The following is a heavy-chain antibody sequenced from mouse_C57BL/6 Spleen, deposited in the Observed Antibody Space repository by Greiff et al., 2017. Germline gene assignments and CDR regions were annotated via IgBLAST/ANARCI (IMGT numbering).Heavy chain of an antibody. CDR2: IHPNSGST. J-gene: IGHJ4*01. CDR3: ARSPSSGFYYAMDY. CDR1: GYTFTSYW. D-gene: IGHD3-2*02. Sequence: QVQLQQPGAELVKPGASVKLSCKASGYTFTSYWMHWVKQRPGQGLEWIGMIHPNSGSTNYNEKFKSKATLTVDKSSSTAYMQLSSLTSEDSAVYYCARSPSSGFYYAMDYWGQGTSGTVSS. V-gene: IGHV1-64*01.